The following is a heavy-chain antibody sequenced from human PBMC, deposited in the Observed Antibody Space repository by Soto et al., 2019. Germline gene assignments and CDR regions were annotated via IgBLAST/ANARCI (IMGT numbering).Heavy chain of an antibody. CDR2: IYPGDSDT. CDR1: GYSFTSYW. D-gene: IGHD6-19*01. J-gene: IGHJ4*01. CDR3: ARRKRLVHRDPPLYY. V-gene: IGHV5-51*01. Sequence: PGESLKISCKGSGYSFTSYWIGWVRQMPGKGLEWMGIIYPGDSDTRYSPSFQGQVTSSADKSISTAYLQWSSLKASDTAMYYCARRKRLVHRDPPLYYWHQQTLVTTSS.